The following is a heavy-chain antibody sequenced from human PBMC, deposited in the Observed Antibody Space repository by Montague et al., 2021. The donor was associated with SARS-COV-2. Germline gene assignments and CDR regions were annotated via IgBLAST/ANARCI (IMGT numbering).Heavy chain of an antibody. Sequence: SLSLSCSASGFIFKDYWMHWVRQVPGKGLVWVSRINGVGSATTYADFVKGRFTISRDNAGNTLYLQMDSLRAGDTAVYYCARDFAHRGDWGQGTLVTVSS. V-gene: IGHV3-74*01. CDR2: INGVGSAT. CDR1: GFIFKDYW. J-gene: IGHJ4*02. D-gene: IGHD3-10*01. CDR3: ARDFAHRGD.